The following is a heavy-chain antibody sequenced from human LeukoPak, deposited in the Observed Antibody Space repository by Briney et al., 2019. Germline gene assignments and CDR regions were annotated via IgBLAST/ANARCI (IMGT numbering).Heavy chain of an antibody. CDR2: INPSGGRT. D-gene: IGHD3-9*01. Sequence: ASVKVSCKASGYTFTTYYMHWVRQAPGQGLEWMGIINPSGGRTTYAQKFQGRVTMTRDTSTSAVYMELSSLRSEDTAVYYCARDYDILPGYYSFDYWGQGTLVTVSS. V-gene: IGHV1-46*01. J-gene: IGHJ4*02. CDR1: GYTFTTYY. CDR3: ARDYDILPGYYSFDY.